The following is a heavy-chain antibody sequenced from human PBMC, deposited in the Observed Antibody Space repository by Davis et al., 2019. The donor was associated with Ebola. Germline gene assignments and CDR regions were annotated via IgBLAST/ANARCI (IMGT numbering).Heavy chain of an antibody. Sequence: ASVNVSCKASGYTFTTYNINWLRQAPRQGLEWVGWSNTYNGNTNYAPDFQGRVTMTTDTSTNTAYMDLRNLDFDDTAVYYCARVSSREYCSSTSCFDFWGQGTLVTVSS. D-gene: IGHD2-2*01. CDR2: SNTYNGNT. CDR3: ARVSSREYCSSTSCFDF. J-gene: IGHJ4*02. V-gene: IGHV1-18*04. CDR1: GYTFTTYN.